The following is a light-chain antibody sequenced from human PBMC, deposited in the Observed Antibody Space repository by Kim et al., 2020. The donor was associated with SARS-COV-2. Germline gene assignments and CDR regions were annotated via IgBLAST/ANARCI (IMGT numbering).Light chain of an antibody. CDR3: QQRSNWPT. CDR2: DAF. J-gene: IGKJ4*01. Sequence: EIVLTQSPATLSLSPGERATLSCRASQSVDSNLAWYQQKPGQAPRLLIYDAFNRPTGIPARFSGSGSGTEFTLSISSLEPEDFAVYYCQQRSNWPTFGGGTKVDIK. CDR1: QSVDSN. V-gene: IGKV3-11*01.